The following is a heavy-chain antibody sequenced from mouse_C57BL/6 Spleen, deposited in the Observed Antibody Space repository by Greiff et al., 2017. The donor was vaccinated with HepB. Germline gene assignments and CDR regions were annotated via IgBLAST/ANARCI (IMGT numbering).Heavy chain of an antibody. J-gene: IGHJ3*01. D-gene: IGHD2-3*01. V-gene: IGHV5-17*01. CDR1: GFTFSDYG. Sequence: EVMLVESGGGLVKPGGSLKLSCAASGFTFSDYGMHWVRQAPEKGLEWVAYISSGSSTIYYADTVKGRFTISRDNAKNTLFLRMTSLRSEDTAMYYCARGDGYYWFAYWGQGTLVTVSA. CDR3: ARGDGYYWFAY. CDR2: ISSGSSTI.